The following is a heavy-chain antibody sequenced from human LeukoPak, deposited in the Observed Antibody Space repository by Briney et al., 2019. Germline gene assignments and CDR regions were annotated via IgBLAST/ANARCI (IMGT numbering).Heavy chain of an antibody. CDR2: IYYSGST. Sequence: SETLSLTCTVSGGSISSYYWSWIRQPPGKGLEWIGYIYYSGSTNYNPSLKSRVTISVDTSKNQFSLKLSSVTAADTAVYYCARSYSMIVLQWAFDIWGQGTMVTVSS. CDR1: GGSISSYY. V-gene: IGHV4-59*01. CDR3: ARSYSMIVLQWAFDI. D-gene: IGHD3-22*01. J-gene: IGHJ3*02.